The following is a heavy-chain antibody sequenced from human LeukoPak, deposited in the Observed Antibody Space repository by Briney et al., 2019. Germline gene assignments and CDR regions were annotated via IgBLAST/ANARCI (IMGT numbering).Heavy chain of an antibody. Sequence: GASVKVSCKTSGYTFTNYVINWVRQATGQGLEWMGWMNPNSGNTGYAQKFQGRVTMTRHTSISTAYMELNSLTSEDTAVYYCAKGSVRTGFDPWGQGTLVTVSS. V-gene: IGHV1-8*01. J-gene: IGHJ5*02. CDR2: MNPNSGNT. CDR1: GYTFTNYV. CDR3: AKGSVRTGFDP.